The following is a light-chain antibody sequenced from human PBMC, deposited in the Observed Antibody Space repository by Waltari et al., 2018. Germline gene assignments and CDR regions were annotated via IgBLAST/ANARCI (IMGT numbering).Light chain of an antibody. CDR3: QKSSSTPPWT. Sequence: DIQMTQSPSSLSASVGDGVTITCRASQSISIYLNWYQQKPGKAPKLLIYAAYTLHSGVPARFSGSGSGTEFTLTISSLQPEDFATYYCQKSSSTPPWTFGQGTKVEIK. J-gene: IGKJ1*01. CDR2: AAY. V-gene: IGKV1-39*01. CDR1: QSISIY.